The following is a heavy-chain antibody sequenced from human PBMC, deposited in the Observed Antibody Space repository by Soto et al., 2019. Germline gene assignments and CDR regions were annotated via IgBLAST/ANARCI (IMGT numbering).Heavy chain of an antibody. V-gene: IGHV4-39*01. CDR3: ARLNGYCISSSCHGHYAMDV. Sequence: SQTRSDSKTVSDASPGRTRYRWGCILHAPGKGLEWIGSIYNSGRTYYNPSLNSRVTVSVDTYKNQFSLKVTSVTAADTAVYYCARLNGYCISSSCHGHYAMDVWGQGTTVT. D-gene: IGHD2-2*01. CDR2: IYNSGRT. J-gene: IGHJ6*02. CDR1: DASPGRTRYR.